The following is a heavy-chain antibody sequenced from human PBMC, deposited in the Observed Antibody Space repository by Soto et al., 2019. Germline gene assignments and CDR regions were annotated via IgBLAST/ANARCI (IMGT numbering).Heavy chain of an antibody. J-gene: IGHJ6*02. CDR1: GGSISSGGYY. D-gene: IGHD2-15*01. V-gene: IGHV4-31*03. CDR2: IHHSGST. CDR3: ARAVLVEQGVMAHWHYGLDV. Sequence: PSETLSLTCTVSGGSISSGGYYWSWIRQHPGKGLEWIAHIHHSGSTNYNPSLRSRVTTSVDTSNNHFSLKLNSVTAADTAVYYCARAVLVEQGVMAHWHYGLDVWGQGTTVTVSS.